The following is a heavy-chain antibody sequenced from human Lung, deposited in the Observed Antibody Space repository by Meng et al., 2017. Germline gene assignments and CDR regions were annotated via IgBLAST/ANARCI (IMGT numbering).Heavy chain of an antibody. CDR2: IGHSGFT. CDR3: VRSSAWVRTGFDP. J-gene: IGHJ5*02. V-gene: IGHV4-39*01. D-gene: IGHD6-19*01. CDR1: GGSISTSGYY. Sequence: QPQESGPGLVTPPEALSLPCSVSGGSISTSGYYVGWLRQPPGKGLEWIGSIGHSGFTYYTPSLKSRVAVSLDTSKSQFSLMLTSVTAADTAVYYCVRSSAWVRTGFDPWGQGTLVTVSS.